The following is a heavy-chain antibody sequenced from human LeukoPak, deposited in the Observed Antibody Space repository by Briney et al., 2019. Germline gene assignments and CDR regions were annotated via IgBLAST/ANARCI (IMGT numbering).Heavy chain of an antibody. CDR2: IYYSGST. V-gene: IGHV4-59*01. CDR3: ARGPYGSGSEGFDP. J-gene: IGHJ5*02. D-gene: IGHD3-10*01. CDR1: GGSISSCY. Sequence: SETLSLTCTASGGSISSCYWSWIRQPPGKGLEWIGYIYYSGSTNYSPSLKSRVTISVDTSKNQFSLKLSSVTAADTAVYYCARGPYGSGSEGFDPWGQGTLVTVSS.